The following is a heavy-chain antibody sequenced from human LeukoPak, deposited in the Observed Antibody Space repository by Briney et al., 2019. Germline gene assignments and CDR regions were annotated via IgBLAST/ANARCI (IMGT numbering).Heavy chain of an antibody. CDR1: GFTFSSYS. D-gene: IGHD3-9*01. CDR3: ASPQGRYFDWLGG. J-gene: IGHJ4*02. Sequence: PGGSLRLSCAASGFTFSSYSMNWVRQAPGKGLEWVSSISSSSSYIYYADSVKGRFTISRDNAKNSLYLQMNSLRAEDTAVYYCASPQGRYFDWLGGWGQGTLVTVSS. CDR2: ISSSSSYI. V-gene: IGHV3-21*01.